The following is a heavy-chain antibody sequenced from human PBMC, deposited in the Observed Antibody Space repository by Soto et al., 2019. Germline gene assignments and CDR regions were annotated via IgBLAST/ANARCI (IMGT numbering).Heavy chain of an antibody. CDR3: ARDRTDSGYYTHWLDP. V-gene: IGHV1-69*06. Sequence: GASVKVSCKASGGTFGSDAITWVRQAPGQGLAWVGRIIPIFGTTNYAQNLQGRVTISADKSTLTSYMELHSLTSDDTALYYCARDRTDSGYYTHWLDPWGQGTQVTVSS. CDR1: GGTFGSDA. J-gene: IGHJ5*02. CDR2: IIPIFGTT. D-gene: IGHD3-22*01.